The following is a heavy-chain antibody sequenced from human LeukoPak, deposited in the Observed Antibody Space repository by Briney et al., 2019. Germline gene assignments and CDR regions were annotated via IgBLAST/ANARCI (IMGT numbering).Heavy chain of an antibody. J-gene: IGHJ4*02. V-gene: IGHV3-23*01. CDR1: GFTFSSYA. CDR2: ISGSGGST. Sequence: GGSLRLSCAASGFTFSSYAMGWVRQAPGKGLEWVSAISGSGGSTYYADSVKGRFTISRDNSKNTLYLQMNSLRAEDTAVYYCAKEGAYSSGWQHYYFDYWGQGTLVTVSS. CDR3: AKEGAYSSGWQHYYFDY. D-gene: IGHD6-19*01.